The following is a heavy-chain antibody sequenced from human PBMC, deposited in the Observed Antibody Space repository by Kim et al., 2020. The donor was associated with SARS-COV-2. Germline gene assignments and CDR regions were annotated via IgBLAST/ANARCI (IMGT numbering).Heavy chain of an antibody. Sequence: ASVKVSCKASGYTFTSYYMHWVRQAPGQGLEWMGIINPSGGSTSYAQKFQGRVTMTRDTSTSTVYMELSSLRSEDTVVYYCARDVTGPSITGTSQTSGDYYYYGMDVWGQGTTVTVSS. J-gene: IGHJ6*02. CDR2: INPSGGST. CDR3: ARDVTGPSITGTSQTSGDYYYYGMDV. D-gene: IGHD1-7*01. V-gene: IGHV1-46*01. CDR1: GYTFTSYY.